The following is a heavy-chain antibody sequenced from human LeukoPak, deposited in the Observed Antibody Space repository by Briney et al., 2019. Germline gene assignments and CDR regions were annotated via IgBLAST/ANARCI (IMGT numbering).Heavy chain of an antibody. V-gene: IGHV3-23*01. D-gene: IGHD1-14*01. CDR1: GFTFKNYA. CDR3: AKDTKVRSYYYYYMDV. Sequence: PGGSLRLSCAASGFTFKNYAMSWVRQAPGKGLEWVSAISGSGGSTYSADSVKGRFTISRDNSKNTLYLQMNSLRAEDTAVYYCAKDTKVRSYYYYYMDVWGKGTTVTVSS. J-gene: IGHJ6*03. CDR2: ISGSGGST.